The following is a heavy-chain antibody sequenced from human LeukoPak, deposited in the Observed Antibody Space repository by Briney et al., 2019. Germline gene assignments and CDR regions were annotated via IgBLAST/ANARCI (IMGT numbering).Heavy chain of an antibody. J-gene: IGHJ3*02. CDR2: ISSSGSTT. CDR3: ARDPLYYYDGDAFDI. D-gene: IGHD3-22*01. CDR1: GFTFSDYY. V-gene: IGHV3-11*01. Sequence: PGGSLRLSCAASGFTFSDYYMSWIRQAPGKGLEWVSYISSSGSTTYYADSVKGRFTISRDNVKNSLSLQMNSLRAEDTAVYYCARDPLYYYDGDAFDIWGQGTMVTVSS.